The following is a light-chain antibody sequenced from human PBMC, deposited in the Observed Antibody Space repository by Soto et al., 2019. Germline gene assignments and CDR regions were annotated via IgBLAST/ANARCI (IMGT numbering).Light chain of an antibody. CDR2: DVF. V-gene: IGLV2-8*01. CDR3: SSYGGSNNMR. CDR1: SRDIGGYDF. J-gene: IGLJ2*01. Sequence: QSALTQPPSASGSPGQSVTISCTGTSRDIGGYDFVSWYQQHPGKAPKLMIYDVFKRPSGVPDRLSVSQSGNTASLTVSGPQYEVEADNYSSSYGGSNNMRFGGGTKRTVL.